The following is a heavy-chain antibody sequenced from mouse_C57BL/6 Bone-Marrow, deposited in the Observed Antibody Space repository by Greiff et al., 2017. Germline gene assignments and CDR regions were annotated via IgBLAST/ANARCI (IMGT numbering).Heavy chain of an antibody. J-gene: IGHJ2*01. CDR2: ISSGSSTI. CDR3: ARYLGDY. CDR1: GFTFSDYG. D-gene: IGHD3-3*01. V-gene: IGHV5-17*01. Sequence: EVHLVESGGGLVKPGGSLKLSCAASGFTFSDYGMHWVRQAPEKGLEWVAYISSGSSTIYYAETVKGRFTISRDNAKNTLFLQMDSLRSEDTAMYYCARYLGDYWGQGTTLTVSS.